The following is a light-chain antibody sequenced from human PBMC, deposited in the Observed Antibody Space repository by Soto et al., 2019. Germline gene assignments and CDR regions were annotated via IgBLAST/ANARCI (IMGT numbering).Light chain of an antibody. V-gene: IGKV1-5*03. CDR3: QLYNTYSGT. CDR1: QSISSW. Sequence: IQMTQSPSTLSASVGDTVTITCRASQSISSWLAWYQQKPGKAPKLLIYRASTLQSGVPSRFSASGSGTEFILTISSLQPDDFATYYCQLYNTYSGTFGQGSKV. CDR2: RAS. J-gene: IGKJ1*01.